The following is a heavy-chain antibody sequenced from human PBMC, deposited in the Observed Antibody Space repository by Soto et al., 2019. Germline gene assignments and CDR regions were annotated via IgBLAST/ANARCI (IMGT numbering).Heavy chain of an antibody. CDR3: TTGYVGATQFDY. CDR2: IKSKTDGGTT. D-gene: IGHD1-26*01. J-gene: IGHJ4*02. V-gene: IGHV3-15*01. Sequence: GGSLRLSCAASGFTFSNAWMSWVRQAPGKGLEWVGRIKSKTDGGTTDYAAPVKGRFTISRDDSKNTLYLQMNSRKTEDTAVYYCTTGYVGATQFDYWGQGTLVTVSS. CDR1: GFTFSNAW.